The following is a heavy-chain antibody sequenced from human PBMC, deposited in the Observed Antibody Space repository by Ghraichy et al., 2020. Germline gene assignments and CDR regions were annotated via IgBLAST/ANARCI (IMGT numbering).Heavy chain of an antibody. D-gene: IGHD3-22*01. CDR1: GFTFSDSY. V-gene: IGHV3-11*05. Sequence: GGSLRLSCAASGFTFSDSYMTWIRQAPGKGLEWVSYISTSGTYTKYSDSVKGRFTISRDDAKNSLYLQMDSLRADDTAVYYCARESLSNYYDGSGPLDYWAQATLVTVS. J-gene: IGHJ4*02. CDR3: ARESLSNYYDGSGPLDY. CDR2: ISTSGTYT.